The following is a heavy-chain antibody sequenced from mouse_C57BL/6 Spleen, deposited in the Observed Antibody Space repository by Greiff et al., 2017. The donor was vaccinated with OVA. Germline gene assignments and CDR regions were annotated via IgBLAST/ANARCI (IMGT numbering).Heavy chain of an antibody. Sequence: VHLVESGAELVRPGASVKLSCKASGYTFTDYYINWVKQRPGQGLEWIARIYPGSGNTYYNEKFKGKATLTAEKSSSTAYMQLSSLTSEDSAVYFCARCSSYWYFDVWGTGTTVTVSS. CDR1: GYTFTDYY. J-gene: IGHJ1*03. D-gene: IGHD1-1*01. CDR3: ARCSSYWYFDV. CDR2: IYPGSGNT. V-gene: IGHV1-76*01.